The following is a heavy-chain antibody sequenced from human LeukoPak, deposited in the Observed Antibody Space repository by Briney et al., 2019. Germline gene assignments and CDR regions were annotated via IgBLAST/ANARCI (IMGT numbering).Heavy chain of an antibody. D-gene: IGHD5-24*01. V-gene: IGHV1-24*01. CDR2: FDPEDGET. CDR3: ARLQWNEGYFDY. Sequence: RASVKVSCKVSGYTLTELSMHWVRQAPGKGLEWMGGFDPEDGETIYAQKFQGRVTMTEDTSTDTAYMELSSLRSEDTAVYYCARLQWNEGYFDYWGQGTLVTVSS. CDR1: GYTLTELS. J-gene: IGHJ4*02.